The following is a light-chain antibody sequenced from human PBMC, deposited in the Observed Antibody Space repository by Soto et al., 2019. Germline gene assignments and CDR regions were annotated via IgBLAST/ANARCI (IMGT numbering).Light chain of an antibody. CDR1: SSNIENNY. J-gene: IGLJ1*01. V-gene: IGLV1-51*01. CDR2: DDN. Sequence: QSVLTQPPSVSAAPGQRVTISCSGNSSNIENNYVSWYQHLPGTAPKLLIFDDNKRPSGIPDRFSGSKSGPSATLGITGLQTGDEADYYCGTWDSRLSAYVFGTGTKLTVL. CDR3: GTWDSRLSAYV.